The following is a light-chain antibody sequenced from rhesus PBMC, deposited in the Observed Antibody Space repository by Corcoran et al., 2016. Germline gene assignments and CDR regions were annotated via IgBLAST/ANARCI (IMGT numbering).Light chain of an antibody. CDR3: QHGYGTPFT. J-gene: IGKJ3*01. CDR2: YAS. CDR1: QGISNN. V-gene: IGKV1S15*01. Sequence: DIQMTQSPSSLSASVGDTVTITCRASQGISNNLAWYQQKPGKVPKLLIYYASTLQSGVPSRFSVSGSGTDFTLTISSLQPEDFATYYCQHGYGTPFTFGPGTKLDIK.